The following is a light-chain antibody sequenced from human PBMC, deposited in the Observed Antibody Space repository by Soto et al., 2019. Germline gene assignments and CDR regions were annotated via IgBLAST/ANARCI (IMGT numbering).Light chain of an antibody. CDR3: QSYDGRLSGYV. CDR2: SNN. V-gene: IGLV1-40*01. Sequence: QSVLTQPPSVSGAPGQRVTISCTGSSSNIGAGYDVHWYQQLPGTTPRLLISSNNNRPSGVPDRFSGSKSGTSASLAITGXXAEDEAXXYCQSYDGRLSGYVFGTGTKLTVL. J-gene: IGLJ1*01. CDR1: SSNIGAGYD.